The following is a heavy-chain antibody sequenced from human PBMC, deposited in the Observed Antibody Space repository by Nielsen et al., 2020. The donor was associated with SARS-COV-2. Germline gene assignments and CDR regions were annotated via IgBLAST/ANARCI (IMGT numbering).Heavy chain of an antibody. Sequence: ASVKVSCKASGYTFTSYAMHWVRQAPGQRLEWMGWINAGNGNTKYSQKFQGRVTITRDTSASTAYMELSSLRSEDTAVYYCARDLSWSGRPYYYYYMDVWGKGTTVTVSS. D-gene: IGHD3-3*01. V-gene: IGHV1-3*01. CDR1: GYTFTSYA. CDR2: INAGNGNT. CDR3: ARDLSWSGRPYYYYYMDV. J-gene: IGHJ6*03.